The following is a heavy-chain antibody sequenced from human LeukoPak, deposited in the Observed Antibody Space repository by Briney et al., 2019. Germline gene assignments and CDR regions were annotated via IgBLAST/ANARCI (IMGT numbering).Heavy chain of an antibody. CDR1: GYTFTGYY. Sequence: APVKVSCKASGYTFTGYYMHWVRQAPGQGLEWMGIINPSGGSTSYAQKFQGRVTMTRDTSTSTVYMELSSLRSEDTAVYYCATFTTVTTRNDAFDIWGQGTMVTVSS. CDR2: INPSGGST. CDR3: ATFTTVTTRNDAFDI. J-gene: IGHJ3*02. D-gene: IGHD4-17*01. V-gene: IGHV1-46*01.